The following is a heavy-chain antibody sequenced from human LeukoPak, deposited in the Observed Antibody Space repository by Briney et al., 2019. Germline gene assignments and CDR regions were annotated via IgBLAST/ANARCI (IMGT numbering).Heavy chain of an antibody. CDR2: INHSGST. CDR3: ARGGIVPVAVTPTATHNAFDI. J-gene: IGHJ3*02. CDR1: GGSFSGYY. V-gene: IGHV4-34*01. Sequence: SETLSLTCAVYGGSFSGYYWSWIRQPPGKGLEWIGEINHSGSTNYNPSLKSRVTISVDTSKNQFSLKLSSVTAADTAVYYCARGGIVPVAVTPTATHNAFDIWGQGTMVTVSS. D-gene: IGHD2-8*02.